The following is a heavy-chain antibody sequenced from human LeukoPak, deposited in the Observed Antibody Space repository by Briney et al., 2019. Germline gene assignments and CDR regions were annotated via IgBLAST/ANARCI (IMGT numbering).Heavy chain of an antibody. Sequence: PGGSLQISCKGSGYSFTSYWIGWVRQMPGKGLEWMGIIYPGDSDTRYSPSFQGHVTISADMSISTAYLQWSSLKASDTATYYCVCLGFSVVRGVIWGQGTLVTVSS. CDR1: GYSFTSYW. J-gene: IGHJ4*02. CDR3: VCLGFSVVRGVI. V-gene: IGHV5-51*01. D-gene: IGHD3-10*01. CDR2: IYPGDSDT.